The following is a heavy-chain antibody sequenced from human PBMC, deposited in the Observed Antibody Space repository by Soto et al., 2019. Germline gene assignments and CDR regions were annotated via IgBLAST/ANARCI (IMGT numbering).Heavy chain of an antibody. D-gene: IGHD2-2*03. Sequence: SETLSLTCTVSGGSISSYYWSWIRQPPGKGLEWIGYIYYSGSTNYNPSLKSRVTISVDTSKNQFSLKLSSVTAADTAVYYCARQHFGYCSSTSCYEWAYNWFDPWGQGTLVTVSS. J-gene: IGHJ5*02. V-gene: IGHV4-59*08. CDR2: IYYSGST. CDR3: ARQHFGYCSSTSCYEWAYNWFDP. CDR1: GGSISSYY.